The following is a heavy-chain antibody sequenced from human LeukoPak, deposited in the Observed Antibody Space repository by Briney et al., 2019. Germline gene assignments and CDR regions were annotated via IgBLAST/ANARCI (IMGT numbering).Heavy chain of an antibody. V-gene: IGHV6-1*01. CDR2: TYYRSKWYN. CDR1: GDSVSSNSAV. Sequence: SQALSLTFAISGDSVSSNSAVWNWIRPSPSRGLEWLGMTYYRSKWYNGYAVSVKSPITINPDTSKNQFSLQLDSVTPEDTAVYYCASAASYYGDTAFDIWGQGTMVTVSS. J-gene: IGHJ3*02. CDR3: ASAASYYGDTAFDI. D-gene: IGHD4-17*01.